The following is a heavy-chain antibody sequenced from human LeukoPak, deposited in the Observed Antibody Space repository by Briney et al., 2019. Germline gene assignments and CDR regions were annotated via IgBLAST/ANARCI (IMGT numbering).Heavy chain of an antibody. J-gene: IGHJ5*02. V-gene: IGHV4-39*07. Sequence: SETLSLTCTVSGGSISSSSYYWGWIRQPPGKGLEWIGNIYYSGSTYYNPSLESRVTMSLDTSKNQFSLKLSSVTAADTAVYYCARDESGYVWGSFRAWGQGTLVTVSS. CDR1: GGSISSSSYY. CDR3: ARDESGYVWGSFRA. CDR2: IYYSGST. D-gene: IGHD3-16*02.